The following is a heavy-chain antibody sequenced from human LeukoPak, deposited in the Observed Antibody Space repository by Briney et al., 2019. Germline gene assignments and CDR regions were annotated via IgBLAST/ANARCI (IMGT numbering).Heavy chain of an antibody. CDR1: GGSIRSSSYY. D-gene: IGHD1-26*01. V-gene: IGHV4-39*01. J-gene: IGHJ4*02. CDR3: ARRPSGSSFDY. CDR2: IHYTGST. Sequence: SETLSLTCSVSGGSIRSSSYYWGWIRQPPGKGLEWIGTIHYTGSTYYTPSLKSRVTVSVDTSNNQFSLKVNSVTAADTAVYYCARRPSGSSFDYWGQGTLVAVSS.